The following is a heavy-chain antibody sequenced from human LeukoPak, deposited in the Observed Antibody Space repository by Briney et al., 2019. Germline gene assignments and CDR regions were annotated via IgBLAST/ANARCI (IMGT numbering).Heavy chain of an antibody. CDR2: LNWNGGST. CDR3: ASIAAAQAGLDY. V-gene: IGHV3-20*04. D-gene: IGHD6-13*01. CDR1: GFTFDDYD. J-gene: IGHJ4*02. Sequence: GGSLRLSCAASGFTFDDYDMTWIRQAPGKGLEWVSSLNWNGGSTAYADSVKGRFTISSDNAKNSLYLQMNSLRAEDTAVYYCASIAAAQAGLDYWGQGTLVTVSS.